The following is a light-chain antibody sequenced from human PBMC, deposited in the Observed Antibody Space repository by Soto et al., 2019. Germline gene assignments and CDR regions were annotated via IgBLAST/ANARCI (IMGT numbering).Light chain of an antibody. CDR2: QVT. J-gene: IGLJ1*01. CDR1: SSDVGGYNY. Sequence: QSVLTQPASVSGSPGQSITISCTGTSSDVGGYNYVSWYQQQPGKAPKLMIYQVTNRPSGVSNRFSGSRSGNTASLTVSGLQAEDEADYYCSSYAGSSNVFGTGTKVTVL. CDR3: SSYAGSSNV. V-gene: IGLV2-14*01.